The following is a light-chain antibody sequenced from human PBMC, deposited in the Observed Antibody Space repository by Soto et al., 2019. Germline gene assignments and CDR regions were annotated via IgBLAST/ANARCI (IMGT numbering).Light chain of an antibody. CDR2: AAS. V-gene: IGKV1-39*01. J-gene: IGKJ1*01. CDR1: QSISGF. Sequence: DIQMTQSPSSLSASVGDRVTITCRASQSISGFLTWYQQLPGKAPKLLIFAASGLQSGVPSRFSGSGSGTEFTLTISSLQPDDFATYYCQQYNSKGTFGQGTKVDIK. CDR3: QQYNSKGT.